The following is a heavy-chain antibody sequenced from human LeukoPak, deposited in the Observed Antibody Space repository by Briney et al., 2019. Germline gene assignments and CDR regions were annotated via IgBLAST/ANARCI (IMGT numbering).Heavy chain of an antibody. J-gene: IGHJ5*02. D-gene: IGHD2-2*01. CDR3: ARGLGCSSTSCPPNWFDP. CDR1: GGTFTIYA. V-gene: IGHV1-69*01. CDR2: VIPIFGTA. Sequence: SVRVSCKASGGTFTIYAVSWVRQAPGQRREWMGGVIPIFGTANYAQKFQARVTITADESTSTAYMELSSLRSEDTAVYYCARGLGCSSTSCPPNWFDPWGQGTLVTVSS.